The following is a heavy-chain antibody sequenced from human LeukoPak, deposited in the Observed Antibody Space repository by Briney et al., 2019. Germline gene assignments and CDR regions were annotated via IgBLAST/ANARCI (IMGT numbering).Heavy chain of an antibody. CDR2: ISYSGST. D-gene: IGHD6-19*01. V-gene: IGHV4-31*01. CDR3: AIPGRVYRSGWYPEYYFDY. CDR1: GGPISSRGHY. Sequence: SETLSLTCTVSGGPISSRGHYWSWIRQHPGKGLEWIGHISYSGSTYYNPSLKSPVSISVDTSKNQFSLKLSSLTAADTAVYYCAIPGRVYRSGWYPEYYFDYWGQGTLVTVSS. J-gene: IGHJ4*02.